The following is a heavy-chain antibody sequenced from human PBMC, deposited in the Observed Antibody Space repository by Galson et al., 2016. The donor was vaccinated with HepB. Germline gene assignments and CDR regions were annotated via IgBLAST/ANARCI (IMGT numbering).Heavy chain of an antibody. CDR1: GGSMRGLD. CDR3: ARGGSIAARLNWFDP. D-gene: IGHD6-6*01. J-gene: IGHJ5*02. CDR2: VFSSGGA. Sequence: SETLSLTCTFSGGSMRGLDWSWIRQPPGKGLEWIGYVFSSGGANYNPSLKSRVTISIDTSTNQFSLRLSSVTTADTAFYYCARGGSIAARLNWFDPWGQGTLVTVSS. V-gene: IGHV4-59*11.